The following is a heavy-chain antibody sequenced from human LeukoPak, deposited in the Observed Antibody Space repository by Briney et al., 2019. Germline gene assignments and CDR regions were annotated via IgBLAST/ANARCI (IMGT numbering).Heavy chain of an antibody. CDR1: GGSISSYY. CDR3: ARGYGSSSYNWFDP. V-gene: IGHV4-59*12. CDR2: IYYSGST. Sequence: PSETLSLTCTVSGGSISSYYWSWIRQPPGKGLEWIGYIYYSGSTNYNPSLRSRVTISVDTSKNQFSLKLRSVTAADTAVYYCARGYGSSSYNWFDPWGQGTLVTVSS. J-gene: IGHJ5*02. D-gene: IGHD6-6*01.